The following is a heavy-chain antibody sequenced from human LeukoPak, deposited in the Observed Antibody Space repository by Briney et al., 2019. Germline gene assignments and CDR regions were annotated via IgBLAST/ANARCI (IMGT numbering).Heavy chain of an antibody. CDR2: IYYSGST. Sequence: SETLSLTCTVSGGSINSSSYYWGWIRQPPGKGLEWIGSIYYSGSTYYNPSLKSRVTISVDTSKNQFSLKLSSVTAADTAVYYCASPGDYSNYDPFYYYYMDVWGKGTTVTVSS. CDR1: GGSINSSSYY. V-gene: IGHV4-39*01. D-gene: IGHD4-11*01. CDR3: ASPGDYSNYDPFYYYYMDV. J-gene: IGHJ6*03.